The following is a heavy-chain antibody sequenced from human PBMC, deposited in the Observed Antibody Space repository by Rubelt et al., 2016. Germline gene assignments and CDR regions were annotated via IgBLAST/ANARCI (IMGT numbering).Heavy chain of an antibody. V-gene: IGHV4-34*01. Sequence: QVQLQQWGAGLLKPSETLSLTCAVYGGSFSSYYWGWIRQPPGEGLEWIGTVYYTGSANYNPSLRSRVTISVDTSKNQFSLRVSSLTAADTAIYYCARHGVAPWLNYADYWGQGTLVTVSS. CDR3: ARHGVAPWLNYADY. CDR2: VYYTGSA. CDR1: GGSFSSYY. J-gene: IGHJ4*02. D-gene: IGHD2-2*01.